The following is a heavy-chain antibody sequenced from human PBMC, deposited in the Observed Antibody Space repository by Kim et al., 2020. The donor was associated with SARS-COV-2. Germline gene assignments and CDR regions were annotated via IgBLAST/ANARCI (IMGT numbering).Heavy chain of an antibody. Sequence: SETLSLTCTVSGGSISSGGYYWSWIRQHPGKGLEWIGYIYYSGSTYYNPSLKSRVTISVDTSKNQFSLKLSSVTAADTAVYYCARQKLDYDILTGRYYYYGMDVWGQGTTVTVSS. J-gene: IGHJ6*02. V-gene: IGHV4-31*03. CDR2: IYYSGST. CDR1: GGSISSGGYY. D-gene: IGHD3-9*01. CDR3: ARQKLDYDILTGRYYYYGMDV.